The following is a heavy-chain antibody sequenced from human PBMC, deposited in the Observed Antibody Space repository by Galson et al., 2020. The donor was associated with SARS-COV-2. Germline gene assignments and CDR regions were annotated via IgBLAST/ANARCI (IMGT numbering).Heavy chain of an antibody. J-gene: IGHJ3*02. CDR1: GTSISSGSYS. D-gene: IGHD4-17*01. CDR2: ISHSGGT. CDR3: ARLHYGEYAPEAFDI. Sequence: SQTLSLTCAVSGTSISSGSYSWNWIRQPPGKVLEWIGYISHSGGTYYNPSLKSRVTISGDRSKNQFSLRLSSVTAADTAVYYCARLHYGEYAPEAFDIWGPETKVTVAS. V-gene: IGHV4-30-2*01.